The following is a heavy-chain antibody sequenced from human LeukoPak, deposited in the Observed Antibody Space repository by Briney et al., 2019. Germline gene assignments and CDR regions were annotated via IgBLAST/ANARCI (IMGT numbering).Heavy chain of an antibody. Sequence: GGSLRLSCAVSGFSFSITWMHWVRQVPGQGLVWVARITSDGTSISYAESVKGRFTISRDNAKNSLYLQMNSLRAEDTAVYYCARVEEAAAFNPWGQGTLVTVSS. CDR2: ITSDGTSI. J-gene: IGHJ4*02. D-gene: IGHD6-13*01. CDR3: ARVEEAAAFNP. CDR1: GFSFSITW. V-gene: IGHV3-74*03.